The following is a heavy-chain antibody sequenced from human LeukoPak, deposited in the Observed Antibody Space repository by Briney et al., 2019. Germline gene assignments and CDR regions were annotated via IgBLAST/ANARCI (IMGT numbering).Heavy chain of an antibody. CDR3: ASVYGSGSYYTPEGDY. CDR1: GFTFSSYS. J-gene: IGHJ4*02. CDR2: ISSSSSTI. D-gene: IGHD3-10*01. Sequence: GSLRLSCAASGFTFSSYSMNWVRQAPGKGLEWVSYISSSSSTIYYADSVKGRFTISRDNAKNSLYLQMNSLRAEDTAVYYCASVYGSGSYYTPEGDYWGQGTLVTVSS. V-gene: IGHV3-48*04.